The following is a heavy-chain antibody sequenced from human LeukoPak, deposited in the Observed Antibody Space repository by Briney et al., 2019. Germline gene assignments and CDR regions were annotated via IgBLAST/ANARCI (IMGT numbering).Heavy chain of an antibody. Sequence: ASVKVSCKASGYTFTSYGISWVRQAPGQGLEWMGWISAYNGNTNYAQKLQGRVTMTTDTSTSTAYMELRSLRSDDTAVYYCARGSKEYFRSIAAAGTNDYWGQGTLVTVSS. J-gene: IGHJ4*02. CDR3: ARGSKEYFRSIAAAGTNDY. CDR2: ISAYNGNT. D-gene: IGHD6-13*01. V-gene: IGHV1-18*04. CDR1: GYTFTSYG.